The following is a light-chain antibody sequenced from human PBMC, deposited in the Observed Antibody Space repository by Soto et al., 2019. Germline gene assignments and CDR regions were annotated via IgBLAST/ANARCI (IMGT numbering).Light chain of an antibody. J-gene: IGLJ2*01. V-gene: IGLV1-51*01. Sequence: QSVLTQPPSVSAAPRQKVTISCSGGTSNIGDNYVCWYQQVPGTAPKLLIYDNNERPPAIPGRFSGSKSGTSATLGITGLQPGDDDYYYCAAWDSSLGVVVFGGGTKLTVL. CDR2: DNN. CDR3: AAWDSSLGVVV. CDR1: TSNIGDNY.